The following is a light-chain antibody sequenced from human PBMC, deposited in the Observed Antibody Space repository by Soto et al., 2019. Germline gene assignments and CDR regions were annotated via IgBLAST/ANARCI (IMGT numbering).Light chain of an antibody. CDR3: QQRGNWPRT. V-gene: IGKV3-11*01. CDR2: DAS. J-gene: IGKJ1*01. CDR1: QSVSSY. Sequence: EIVLTQSPATLSLSPGERATLSCRAGQSVSSYLAWYQQKPGQAPRLLIYDASKRATGIPARFSGSGSGTDFTLTISNLEPEDFAVYYCQQRGNWPRTFGQGTKVDIK.